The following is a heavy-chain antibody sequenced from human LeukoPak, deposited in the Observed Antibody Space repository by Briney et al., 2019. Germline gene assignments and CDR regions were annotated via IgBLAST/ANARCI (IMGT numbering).Heavy chain of an antibody. CDR2: ISSASSYI. D-gene: IGHD5-12*01. Sequence: GGSLRLSCAASGFTFSSYSMNWVRQAPGKGLEWVSSISSASSYIYYADSVQGRFTISRDNAKNSLYLQMNSLRAEDTAVYYCARGGYTGYDFAFDYWGQGTLVTVSS. CDR1: GFTFSSYS. J-gene: IGHJ4*02. CDR3: ARGGYTGYDFAFDY. V-gene: IGHV3-21*01.